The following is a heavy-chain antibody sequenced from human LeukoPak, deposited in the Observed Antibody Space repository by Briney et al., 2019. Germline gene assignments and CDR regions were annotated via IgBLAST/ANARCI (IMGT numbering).Heavy chain of an antibody. V-gene: IGHV4-34*01. CDR3: AKGYEFVFDY. CDR1: GGSFSGYY. J-gene: IGHJ4*02. CDR2: INHSGST. Sequence: ASETLSLTCAVYGGSFSGYYWSWIRQPPGKGLEWIGEINHSGSTNYNPSLKSRVTISVDRSKNQFSLKLSSVTAADTAVYYCAKGYEFVFDYWGQGTLVTVSS. D-gene: IGHD3/OR15-3a*01.